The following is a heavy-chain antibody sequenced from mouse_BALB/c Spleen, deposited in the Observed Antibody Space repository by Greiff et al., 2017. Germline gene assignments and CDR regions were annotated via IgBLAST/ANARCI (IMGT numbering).Heavy chain of an antibody. D-gene: IGHD1-1*01. CDR2: INPYNGAT. CDR1: GYSFTGYY. V-gene: IGHV1-31*01. Sequence: EVQLQQSGPELVKPGASVKISCKASGYSFTGYYMHWVKQSHVKSLEWIGRINPYNGATSYNQNFKDKASLTVDKSSSTAYMELHSLTSEDSAVYYCARKEDYVTDYWGQGTTLTVSS. J-gene: IGHJ2*01. CDR3: ARKEDYVTDY.